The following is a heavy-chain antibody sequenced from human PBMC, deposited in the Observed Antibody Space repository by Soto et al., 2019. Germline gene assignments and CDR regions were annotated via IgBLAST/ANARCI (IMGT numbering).Heavy chain of an antibody. CDR3: ARRTTLTTNPIDF. CDR1: GYTFTNYG. D-gene: IGHD4-17*01. Sequence: ASVKVSCKTSGYTFTNYGIDWVRQAPGQGLERMGWISGYNGNTNYAQLFRCRVTMTTDTSTGTAYLEVSSLRSDDTAIYYCARRTTLTTNPIDFWGETTLLT. J-gene: IGHJ4*02. V-gene: IGHV1-18*01. CDR2: ISGYNGNT.